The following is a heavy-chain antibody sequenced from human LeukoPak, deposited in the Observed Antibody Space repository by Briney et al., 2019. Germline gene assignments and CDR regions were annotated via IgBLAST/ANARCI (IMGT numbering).Heavy chain of an antibody. CDR3: AKASHSSSWYWVYFQH. Sequence: GGSLRLSCAASGFTFSSYGMHWVRQAPGKGLEGVAFIRYDGSNKYYADSVKGRFTISRDNSKNTLYLQKNSLRAEDAAVYYCAKASHSSSWYWVYFQHWGQGTLVTVSS. D-gene: IGHD6-13*01. V-gene: IGHV3-30*02. CDR1: GFTFSSYG. J-gene: IGHJ1*01. CDR2: IRYDGSNK.